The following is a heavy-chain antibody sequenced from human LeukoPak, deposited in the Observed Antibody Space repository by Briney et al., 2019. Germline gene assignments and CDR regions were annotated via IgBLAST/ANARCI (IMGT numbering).Heavy chain of an antibody. CDR1: GFTFSNAW. Sequence: PGGSLRLSCAASGFTFSNAWMSWVRQAPGKGLEWVGRIKSKTDGGTTDYAAPVKGRFTISRDDSKNTLYLQMNSLKTEDTAVYYCTTYPPNLIAAAGKVFDPWGQGTLVTVSS. D-gene: IGHD6-13*01. V-gene: IGHV3-15*01. J-gene: IGHJ5*02. CDR2: IKSKTDGGTT. CDR3: TTYPPNLIAAAGKVFDP.